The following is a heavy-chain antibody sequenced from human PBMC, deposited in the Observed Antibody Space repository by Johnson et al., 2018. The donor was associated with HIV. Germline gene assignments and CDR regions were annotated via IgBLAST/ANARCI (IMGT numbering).Heavy chain of an antibody. D-gene: IGHD5-18*01. V-gene: IGHV3-7*05. J-gene: IGHJ3*02. CDR1: GFTFSSYW. Sequence: EQLVESGGGVVQPGGSLRLSCAASGFTFSSYWMTWVRQAPGKGLEWVANIKQDGSEKYYVDSVKGRFTISRDNAKNSLYLQMNSLSAEDTSLYSCAKVDTASNDALDSWGQGTMVTVSS. CDR3: AKVDTASNDALDS. CDR2: IKQDGSEK.